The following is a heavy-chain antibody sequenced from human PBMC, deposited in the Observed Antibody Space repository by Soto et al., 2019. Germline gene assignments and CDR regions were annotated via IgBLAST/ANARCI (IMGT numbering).Heavy chain of an antibody. D-gene: IGHD3-3*01. CDR1: GFTFSSYG. Sequence: QVQLVESGGGVVQPGRSLRLSCAASGFTFSSYGMHWVRQAPGKGLEWVAVIWYDGRNKYYADSVKGRFTISRDNSKNTLYLQMNSLRAEDTAVYYCARDRRPLQMIFDWFDPWGQGTLVTVSS. J-gene: IGHJ5*02. CDR3: ARDRRPLQMIFDWFDP. CDR2: IWYDGRNK. V-gene: IGHV3-33*01.